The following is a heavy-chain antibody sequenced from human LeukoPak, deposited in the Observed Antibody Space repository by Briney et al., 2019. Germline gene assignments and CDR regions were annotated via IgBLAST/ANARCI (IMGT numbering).Heavy chain of an antibody. D-gene: IGHD3-9*01. CDR1: GFTFSSYW. CDR2: IKQDGSEK. V-gene: IGHV3-7*01. J-gene: IGHJ6*02. CDR3: ARDAELRYFDWLPSTYYYGMDV. Sequence: GGSLRLSCAASGFTFSSYWMNWVRQAPGKGLEWVANIKQDGSEKYYVDSVKGRFTISRDNAKNSLYLQMNSLRAEDTAVYYCARDAELRYFDWLPSTYYYGMDVWGQGTTVTVSS.